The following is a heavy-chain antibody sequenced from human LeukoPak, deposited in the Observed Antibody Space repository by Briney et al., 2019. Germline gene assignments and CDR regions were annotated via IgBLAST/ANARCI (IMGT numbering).Heavy chain of an antibody. CDR2: ISYDGSNK. J-gene: IGHJ4*02. Sequence: GGSLRLSCAASGFTFSSYAMHWVRQAPGKGLEWVAVISYDGSNKYYADSVKGRFTISRDNSKNTLYLQVNSLRAEDTAVYYCARDPRYSSSYFDYWGQGTLVTVSS. CDR3: ARDPRYSSSYFDY. V-gene: IGHV3-30*01. CDR1: GFTFSSYA. D-gene: IGHD6-6*01.